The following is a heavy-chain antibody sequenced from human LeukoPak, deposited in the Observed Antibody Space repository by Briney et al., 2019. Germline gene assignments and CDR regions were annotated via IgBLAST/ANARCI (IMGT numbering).Heavy chain of an antibody. D-gene: IGHD3-22*01. V-gene: IGHV4-59*13. CDR1: SVSMTNYY. CDR3: ARQNHDSSGLTSFDP. Sequence: WETLSLTCTVSSVSMTNYYWSWIRHPPGKGLEWIGNIYYSGSTNYNPSLKTRITMSVDTSKNQFSLKLNSVTAADTAVYYCARQNHDSSGLTSFDPWGQGTLVTVSS. J-gene: IGHJ5*02. CDR2: IYYSGST.